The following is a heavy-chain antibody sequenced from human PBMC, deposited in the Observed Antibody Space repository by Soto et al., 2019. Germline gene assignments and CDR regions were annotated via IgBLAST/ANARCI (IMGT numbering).Heavy chain of an antibody. CDR2: INSDGSST. CDR3: ARGYCSGGSCYRYYYYGMDV. CDR1: GFTFSSYW. D-gene: IGHD2-15*01. V-gene: IGHV3-74*01. J-gene: IGHJ6*02. Sequence: PGGSLRLSCAASGFTFSSYWMHWVRQAPGKGLVWVSCINSDGSSTSYADSLKGRFTISRDNAKNTLYLQMNSLRAEDTAVYYCARGYCSGGSCYRYYYYGMDVWGQGTTVTVSS.